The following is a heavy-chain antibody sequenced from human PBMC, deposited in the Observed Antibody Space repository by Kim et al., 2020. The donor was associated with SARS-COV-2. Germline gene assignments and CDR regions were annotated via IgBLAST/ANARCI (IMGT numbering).Heavy chain of an antibody. CDR2: IDADANGVR. J-gene: IGHJ6*02. CDR3: AGRLPLFGMYL. Sequence: GGSLRLSCAASGFTFSDYAMNWVRQAPGKGLEWVSNIDADANGVRWSAAAEKGWSTFSRDNSKSTLFLKMNIRVDETTAEYCCAGRLPLFGMYLWGQG. V-gene: IGHV3-23*01. CDR1: GFTFSDYA.